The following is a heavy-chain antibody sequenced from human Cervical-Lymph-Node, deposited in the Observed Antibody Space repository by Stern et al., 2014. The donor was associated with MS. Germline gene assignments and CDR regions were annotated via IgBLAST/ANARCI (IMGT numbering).Heavy chain of an antibody. J-gene: IGHJ4*02. CDR2: IYYSGSS. CDR1: GGSISSYY. V-gene: IGHV4-59*01. Sequence: QVQLQESVPGLVKPSETLSLTCTVSGGSISSYYWSWIRQPPGKGLEWIGYIYYSGSSNYNPSLKSRVTISVDTSKNQFSLKLSSVTAADTAVYYCARAGYISSIDYWGQGTLVTVSS. D-gene: IGHD6-13*01. CDR3: ARAGYISSIDY.